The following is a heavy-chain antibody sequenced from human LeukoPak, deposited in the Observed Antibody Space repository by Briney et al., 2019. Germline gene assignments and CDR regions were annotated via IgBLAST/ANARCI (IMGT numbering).Heavy chain of an antibody. CDR1: GYTFTGYY. Sequence: ASVKVSCKASGYTFTGYYMHWVRQAPGQGLEWMGWINPNSGGTNYAQKFQGRVTMTRDTSISTAYMELSRLRSDDTAVYYCARAAVAGTYYYYYMDVWGKGATVTVSS. CDR2: INPNSGGT. D-gene: IGHD6-19*01. V-gene: IGHV1-2*02. CDR3: ARAAVAGTYYYYYMDV. J-gene: IGHJ6*03.